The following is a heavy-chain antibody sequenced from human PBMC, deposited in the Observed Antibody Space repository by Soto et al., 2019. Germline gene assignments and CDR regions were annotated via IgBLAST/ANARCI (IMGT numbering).Heavy chain of an antibody. Sequence: SETLSLTCTVSGGSVTNSSYYWGWIRQSPGKGLEWIGSVYYRGRSYSKSSVKSRVTISVDTSKNRFSLSLNSVTASDTAVYFCVSQRTTVPTHGYFGYWGPRALVIVSS. D-gene: IGHD4-17*01. J-gene: IGHJ4*02. CDR2: VYYRGRS. CDR3: VSQRTTVPTHGYFGY. V-gene: IGHV4-39*01. CDR1: GGSVTNSSYY.